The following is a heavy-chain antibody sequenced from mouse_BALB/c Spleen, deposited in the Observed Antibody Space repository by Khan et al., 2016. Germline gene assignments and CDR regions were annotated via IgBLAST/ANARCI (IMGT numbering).Heavy chain of an antibody. CDR2: ISYSGST. D-gene: IGHD4-1*01. J-gene: IGHJ2*01. Sequence: EVQLQESGPGLVKPSQSLSLTCTVTGYSITSDYAWNWIRQFPGNKLEWMGYISYSGSTSYNPSLKRRISVTRDTSKNQFFLQLNSVTTEDTATYYCATNWDYWGQGTTLTVSS. CDR1: GYSITSDYA. CDR3: ATNWDY. V-gene: IGHV3-2*02.